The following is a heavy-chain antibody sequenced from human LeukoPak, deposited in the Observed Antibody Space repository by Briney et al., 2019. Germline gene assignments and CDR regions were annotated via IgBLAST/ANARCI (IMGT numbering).Heavy chain of an antibody. Sequence: ASVKVSCKASGYTFTSYGISWVRQAPGQGLEWMGWISAYNGNTNYAQKLQGRVTMTTDTSTSTAYMELRSLRSDDTAVYYCARDAMVRGVVYNWFDPWGQGTLVTVSS. V-gene: IGHV1-18*01. CDR1: GYTFTSYG. D-gene: IGHD3-10*01. J-gene: IGHJ5*02. CDR3: ARDAMVRGVVYNWFDP. CDR2: ISAYNGNT.